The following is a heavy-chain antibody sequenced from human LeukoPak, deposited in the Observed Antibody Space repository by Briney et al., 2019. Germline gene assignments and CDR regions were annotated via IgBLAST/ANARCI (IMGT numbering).Heavy chain of an antibody. CDR2: INHNGNVN. CDR3: ARGGGLDV. D-gene: IGHD3-16*01. CDR1: GFTFSSYS. Sequence: GESLRLSCAASGFTFSSYSMNWVRQAPGKGLEWVASINHNGNVNYYVDSVKGRFTISRDNAKNSLYLQMSNLRAEDTAVYFCARGGGLDVWGQGATVTVSS. V-gene: IGHV3-7*03. J-gene: IGHJ6*02.